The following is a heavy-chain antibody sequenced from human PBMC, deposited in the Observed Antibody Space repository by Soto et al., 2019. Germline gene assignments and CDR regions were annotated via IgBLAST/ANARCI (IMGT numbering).Heavy chain of an antibody. V-gene: IGHV4-31*03. CDR3: ARATRGPSSGYYQLGY. Sequence: SETLSLTCTVSGGSISSGGYYWSWIRQHPGKGLEWIGYIYYSGSTYYNPSLKSRVTISVDTSKNQFSLKLSSVTAADTAVYYCARATRGPSSGYYQLGYWGQGTLVTVSS. J-gene: IGHJ4*02. CDR2: IYYSGST. D-gene: IGHD3-22*01. CDR1: GGSISSGGYY.